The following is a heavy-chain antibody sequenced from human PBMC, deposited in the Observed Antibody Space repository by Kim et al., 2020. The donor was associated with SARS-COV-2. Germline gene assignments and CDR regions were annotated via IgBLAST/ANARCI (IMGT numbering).Heavy chain of an antibody. CDR1: GGSISSGSYY. J-gene: IGHJ4*02. V-gene: IGHV4-61*02. D-gene: IGHD3-9*01. Sequence: SETLSLTCTVSGGSISSGSYYWSWILQPAGKGLEWFGRIYISGSTSGSTNYNPSLKSRVTISVDTSKNPFSLKLSSVTAADPAVYYCARGINILTGYYPGSFDYWGQGTLVTVSS. CDR3: ARGINILTGYYPGSFDY. CDR2: IYISGSTSGST.